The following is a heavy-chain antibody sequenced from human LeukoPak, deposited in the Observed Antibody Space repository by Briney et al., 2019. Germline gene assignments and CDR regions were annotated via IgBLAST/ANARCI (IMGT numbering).Heavy chain of an antibody. CDR3: AKGDSGYLSAFDI. D-gene: IGHD5-12*01. Sequence: GGSLRLSCAASGFTFSRYGMHWVRQAPGKGLEWVAFIRYDGSNKYYADSVKGRFTISRDNSKNTLYLQMNSLRAEDTAVYYCAKGDSGYLSAFDIWGQGTMVTVSS. V-gene: IGHV3-30*02. CDR1: GFTFSRYG. CDR2: IRYDGSNK. J-gene: IGHJ3*02.